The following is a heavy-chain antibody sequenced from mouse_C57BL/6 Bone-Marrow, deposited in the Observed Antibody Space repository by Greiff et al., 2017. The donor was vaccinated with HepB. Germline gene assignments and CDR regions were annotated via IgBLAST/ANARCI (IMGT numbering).Heavy chain of an antibody. CDR1: GYTFTSYW. CDR2: IYPGNSDT. J-gene: IGHJ1*03. Sequence: EVQLQQSGTVLARPGASVKMSCKTSGYTFTSYWMHWVKQRPGQGLEWIGAIYPGNSDTSYNQKFKGKAKLTAVTSASTAYMELSSLTNEDSAVYYCTGLTTVVATYWYFDVWGTGTTVTVSS. V-gene: IGHV1-5*01. CDR3: TGLTTVVATYWYFDV. D-gene: IGHD1-1*01.